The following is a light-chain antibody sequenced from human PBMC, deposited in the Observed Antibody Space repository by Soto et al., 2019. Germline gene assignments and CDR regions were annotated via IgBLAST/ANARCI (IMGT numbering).Light chain of an antibody. CDR1: QSVSNN. J-gene: IGKJ5*01. V-gene: IGKV3-15*01. CDR2: GAS. CDR3: QQYGTSPPT. Sequence: EIVMTQSPATLSVSPGEGATLSCRASQSVSNNLAWYQQKPGQAPRLLIFGASTRATGIPARFSGSGSGTDFILTISRLEPEDFAVYYCQQYGTSPPTFGQGTRLEI.